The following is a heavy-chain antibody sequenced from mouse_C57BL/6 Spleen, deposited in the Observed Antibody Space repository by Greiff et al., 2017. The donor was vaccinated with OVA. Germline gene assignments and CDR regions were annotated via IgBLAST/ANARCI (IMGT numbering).Heavy chain of an antibody. CDR2: INPNNGGT. J-gene: IGHJ4*01. CDR3: ARKNGYYRDAMDY. D-gene: IGHD2-14*01. V-gene: IGHV1-26*01. CDR1: GYTFTDYY. Sequence: VQLQQSGPELVKPGASVKISCKASGYTFTDYYMNWVKQSHGKSLEWIGDINPNNGGTSYNQKFKGKATLTVDKSSSTAYMELRSLTSEDSAVYYCARKNGYYRDAMDYWGQGTSVTVSS.